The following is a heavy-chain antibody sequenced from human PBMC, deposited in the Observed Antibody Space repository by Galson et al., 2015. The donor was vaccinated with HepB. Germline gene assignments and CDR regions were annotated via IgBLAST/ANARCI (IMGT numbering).Heavy chain of an antibody. V-gene: IGHV6-1*01. D-gene: IGHD3-3*01. CDR1: GDSVSSNSAA. CDR2: TYYRSKWYN. J-gene: IGHJ5*02. CDR3: ARDHFRPAELRSFPRSRRGGFDP. Sequence: CAISGDSVSSNSAAWNWIRQSPSRGLEWLGRTYYRSKWYNDYAVSVKSRITINPDTSKNQFSLQLNSVTPEDTAVYYCARDHFRPAELRSFPRSRRGGFDPWGQGTLVTVSS.